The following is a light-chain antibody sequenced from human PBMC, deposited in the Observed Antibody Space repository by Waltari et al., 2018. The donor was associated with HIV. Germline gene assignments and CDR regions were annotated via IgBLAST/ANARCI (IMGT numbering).Light chain of an antibody. CDR3: QSYDNENPVL. Sequence: NFMLTQPHSVSESPGKTVTISFTRSSGSIAASYVQWYQQRPGSSPTTVIYKDDQRPSGVPDRFSGSIDSSSNSASLTISGLRTEDEADYYCQSYDNENPVLFGGGTKLTVL. V-gene: IGLV6-57*01. CDR2: KDD. J-gene: IGLJ2*01. CDR1: SGSIAASY.